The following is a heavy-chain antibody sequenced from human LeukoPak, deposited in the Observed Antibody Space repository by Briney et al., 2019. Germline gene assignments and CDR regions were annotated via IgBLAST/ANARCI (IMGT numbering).Heavy chain of an antibody. D-gene: IGHD4-17*01. Sequence: GGSLRLSCAASGFTFGSYSMNWVRQAPGKGLEWVSSISSSSSYIYYADSVKGRFTISRDNAKNSLCLQMNSLRAEDTAVYYCARDLQYGDYVFDYWGQGTLVTVSS. CDR2: ISSSSSYI. CDR3: ARDLQYGDYVFDY. CDR1: GFTFGSYS. V-gene: IGHV3-21*01. J-gene: IGHJ4*02.